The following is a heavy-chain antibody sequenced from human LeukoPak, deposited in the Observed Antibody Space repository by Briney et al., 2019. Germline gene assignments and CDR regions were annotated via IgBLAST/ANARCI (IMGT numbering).Heavy chain of an antibody. Sequence: ASVKVSCKASGYTFTGYYMHWVRQAPGQGLEWMGWINLNSGGTNYAQKFQGWVTMTRDTSISTAYMELSRLRSDDTAVYYCARAGQNYYDSSGYYSYYGMDVWGQGTTVTVSS. D-gene: IGHD3-22*01. CDR3: ARAGQNYYDSSGYYSYYGMDV. J-gene: IGHJ6*02. CDR2: INLNSGGT. CDR1: GYTFTGYY. V-gene: IGHV1-2*04.